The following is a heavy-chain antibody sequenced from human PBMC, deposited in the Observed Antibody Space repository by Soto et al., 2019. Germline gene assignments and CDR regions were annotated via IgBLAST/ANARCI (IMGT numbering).Heavy chain of an antibody. CDR1: GGSIGSSNW. CDR3: ARKSSWYEDGMDV. V-gene: IGHV4-4*02. J-gene: IGHJ6*02. CDR2: IYHSGST. D-gene: IGHD6-13*01. Sequence: SETLSLTCAVSGGSIGSSNWWSWVRQPPGKGLEWIGEIYHSGSTNYNPSLKSRVTISVDKSKNQFSLKLSSVTAADTAVYYCARKSSWYEDGMDVWGQGTTVTVSS.